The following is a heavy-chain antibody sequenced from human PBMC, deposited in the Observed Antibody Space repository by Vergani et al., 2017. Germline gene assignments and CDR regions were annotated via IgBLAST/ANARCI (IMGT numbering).Heavy chain of an antibody. CDR2: INAGNGNT. V-gene: IGHV1-3*01. Sequence: QVQLVQSGAEVKKPGASVKVSCKASGYTFTSYAMHWVRQAPGQRLEWMGWINAGNGNTKYSQKFQGRVTITRDTSASTAYMELSSLRSEDTAVYYCARETGFSHRNFDYWGQGTLVTVSS. CDR1: GYTFTSYA. J-gene: IGHJ4*02. CDR3: ARETGFSHRNFDY.